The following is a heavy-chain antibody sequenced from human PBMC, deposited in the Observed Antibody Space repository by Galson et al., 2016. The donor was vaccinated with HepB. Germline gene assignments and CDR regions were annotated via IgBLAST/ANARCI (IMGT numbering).Heavy chain of an antibody. CDR2: ISSNGATT. CDR3: AKAHPSPTATGGF. Sequence: SLRLSCAASGFTFSSYAMSWVRQAPGKGLEWVSAISSNGATTYHADSVKGRFTISRDNSKSTLYLQMNSLRVEDTAVYYCAKAHPSPTATGGFWGQGTLVIVSS. J-gene: IGHJ4*02. D-gene: IGHD7-27*01. V-gene: IGHV3-23*01. CDR1: GFTFSSYA.